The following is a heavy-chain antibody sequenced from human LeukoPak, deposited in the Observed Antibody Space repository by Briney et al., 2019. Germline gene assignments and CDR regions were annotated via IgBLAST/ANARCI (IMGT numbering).Heavy chain of an antibody. V-gene: IGHV4-39*01. J-gene: IGHJ4*02. CDR1: GGSISSSSYY. Sequence: SETLSLTCTVSGGSISSSSYYWGWIRQPPGKGLEWIGNIYYSGSTYYNPSLKSRVTISVDTSKNQFSLKLSSVTAADTAVYYCARHQTVLLWFGESGPIDYWGQGTLVTVSS. CDR3: ARHQTVLLWFGESGPIDY. D-gene: IGHD3-10*01. CDR2: IYYSGST.